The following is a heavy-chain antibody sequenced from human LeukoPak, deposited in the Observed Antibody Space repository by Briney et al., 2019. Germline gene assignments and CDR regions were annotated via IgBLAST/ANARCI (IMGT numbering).Heavy chain of an antibody. CDR1: GYNFNSYW. J-gene: IGHJ1*01. CDR2: IYPGDSDA. CDR3: ARLHYYGSGSYYSAEYFQH. V-gene: IGHV5-51*01. D-gene: IGHD3-10*01. Sequence: GESLQISCRGSGYNFNSYWIGWVRQMPGKGLEWMGIIYPGDSDATYSPSFQGQVTISADKSISTAYLQWSSLKASDTAMYYCARLHYYGSGSYYSAEYFQHWGQGTLVTVSS.